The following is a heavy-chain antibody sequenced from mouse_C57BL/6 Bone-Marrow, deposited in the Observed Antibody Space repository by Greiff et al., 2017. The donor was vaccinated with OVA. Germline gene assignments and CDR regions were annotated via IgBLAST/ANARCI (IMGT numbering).Heavy chain of an antibody. CDR3: ARDPRRGAMDY. CDR2: LSDGGSYT. D-gene: IGHD2-12*01. V-gene: IGHV5-4*01. Sequence: EVQLVESGGGLVKPGGSLKLSCAASGFTFSSYAMSWVRQTPEKRLEWVATLSDGGSYTYYPDNVKGRFTISRDNAKNNLYLQMSHLKSEDTAMYYCARDPRRGAMDYWGQGTSVTVSS. CDR1: GFTFSSYA. J-gene: IGHJ4*01.